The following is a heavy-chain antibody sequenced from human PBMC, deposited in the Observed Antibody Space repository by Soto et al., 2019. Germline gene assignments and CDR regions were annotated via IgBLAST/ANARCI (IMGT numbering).Heavy chain of an antibody. CDR1: GFTFSSYA. D-gene: IGHD5-12*01. J-gene: IGHJ6*03. CDR2: ISGSGGST. Sequence: GGSLRLSCAASGFTFSSYAMSWVRQAPGKGLEWVSAISGSGGSTYYADSVKGRFTISRDNSKNTLYLQMNSLRAEDTAVYYGVATRYSYYYMDVWGKGTTVTVSS. CDR3: VATRYSYYYMDV. V-gene: IGHV3-23*01.